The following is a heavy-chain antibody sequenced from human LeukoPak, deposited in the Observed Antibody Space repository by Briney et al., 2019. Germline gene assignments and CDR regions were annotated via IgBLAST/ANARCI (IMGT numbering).Heavy chain of an antibody. Sequence: PSETLSLTCTVSGGSISSGGYYWSWIRQHPGKGLEWIGYIYYSGSTYYNPSLKSRVTISVDTSKNQFSLKLSSVTAADTAVYYCARADGDYYDSSGPYYFDYWGQGTLVTVSS. J-gene: IGHJ4*02. CDR3: ARADGDYYDSSGPYYFDY. D-gene: IGHD3-22*01. CDR2: IYYSGST. V-gene: IGHV4-31*03. CDR1: GGSISSGGYY.